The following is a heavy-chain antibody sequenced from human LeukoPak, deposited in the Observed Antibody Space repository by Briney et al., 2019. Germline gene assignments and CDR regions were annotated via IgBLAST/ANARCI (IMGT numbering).Heavy chain of an antibody. Sequence: GGSLRLSCAASGFTFSSYGMHWVRQAPGKGLEWVAFIRYDGSNKYYADSVKGRFTISRDNAKNSLYLQMNSLRAEDTALYYCAKDLGDYGDYYVFDYWGQGTLVTVSS. CDR3: AKDLGDYGDYYVFDY. D-gene: IGHD4-17*01. CDR2: IRYDGSNK. V-gene: IGHV3-30*02. J-gene: IGHJ4*01. CDR1: GFTFSSYG.